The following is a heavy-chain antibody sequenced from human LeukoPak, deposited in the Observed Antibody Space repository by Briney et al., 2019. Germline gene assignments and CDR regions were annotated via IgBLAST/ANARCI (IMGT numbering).Heavy chain of an antibody. CDR2: INRDGSST. CDR3: ARDQSSVFDY. V-gene: IGHV3-74*01. J-gene: IGHJ4*02. D-gene: IGHD3-22*01. Sequence: QPGGSLRLSCAASGFTFSSYWMHWVRQGPGKGLVWVSRINRDGSSTTYADSAKGRFTISRDNAKNTLYLQMNSLRAEDTAVYYCARDQSSVFDYWGQGTLVTVSS. CDR1: GFTFSSYW.